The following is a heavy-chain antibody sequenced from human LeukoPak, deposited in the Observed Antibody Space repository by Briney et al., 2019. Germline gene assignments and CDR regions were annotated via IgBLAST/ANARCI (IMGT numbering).Heavy chain of an antibody. Sequence: GGSLRLSCAASGFTFSNYWMHWVRQAPGKGLEWVSVIYSGGSTYYADSVKGRFTISRDNSKNTLYLQMNSLRAEDTAVYYCARGSSGWYPLFDYWGQGTLVTVSS. J-gene: IGHJ4*02. CDR3: ARGSSGWYPLFDY. CDR2: IYSGGST. CDR1: GFTFSNYW. V-gene: IGHV3-66*02. D-gene: IGHD6-19*01.